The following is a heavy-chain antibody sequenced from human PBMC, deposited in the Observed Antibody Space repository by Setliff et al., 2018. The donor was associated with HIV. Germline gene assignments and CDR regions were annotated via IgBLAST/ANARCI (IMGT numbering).Heavy chain of an antibody. Sequence: GGSLRLSCAASGFAVSTYYMTWVRQAPGKGLEWVSAISGSGGSTYYADSVKGRFTISRDNSKNTLYLQMNSLRAEDTAVYYCAKIGLQYIWYKEVAGSFLYFDYWGQGTLVTVSS. CDR2: ISGSGGST. D-gene: IGHD6-19*01. J-gene: IGHJ4*02. V-gene: IGHV3-23*01. CDR3: AKIGLQYIWYKEVAGSFLYFDY. CDR1: GFAVSTYY.